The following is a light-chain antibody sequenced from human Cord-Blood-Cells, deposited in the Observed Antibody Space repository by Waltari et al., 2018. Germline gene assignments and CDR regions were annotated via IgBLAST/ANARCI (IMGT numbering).Light chain of an antibody. CDR1: QSGLYSPNNKNY. CDR3: QQYYSTPFT. CDR2: WAS. Sequence: DNVMTQSPHSLAVSLGERATINRKSSQSGLYSPNNKNYLAWYQKKPGQPPKLLIYWASTRESGVPDRFSGSGSGTDFTLTISSLQAEDVAVYYCQQYYSTPFTFGPGTKVDIK. J-gene: IGKJ3*01. V-gene: IGKV4-1*01.